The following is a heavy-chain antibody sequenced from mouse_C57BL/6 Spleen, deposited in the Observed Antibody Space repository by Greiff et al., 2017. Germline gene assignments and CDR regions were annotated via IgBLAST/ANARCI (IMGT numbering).Heavy chain of an antibody. CDR1: GFTFSDYY. J-gene: IGHJ2*01. CDR2: INYDGSST. D-gene: IGHD1-1*01. CDR3: AREGHYYGFDY. Sequence: EVQRVASEGGLVQPGSSMKLSCTASGFTFSDYYMAWVRQVPEKGLEWVANINYDGSSTYYLDSLKSRFIISRDNAKNILYLQMSSLKSEDTATYYCAREGHYYGFDYWGQGTTLTVSS. V-gene: IGHV5-16*01.